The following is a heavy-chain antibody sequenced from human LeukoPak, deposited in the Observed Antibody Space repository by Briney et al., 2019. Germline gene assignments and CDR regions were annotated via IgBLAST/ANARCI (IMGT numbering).Heavy chain of an antibody. D-gene: IGHD6-19*01. V-gene: IGHV4-59*01. Sequence: PSETLSLTCTVPGGSISSYYWSWIRQPPGKGLEWIGYIYYSGSTNYNPSLKSRVTISVDTSKNQFSLKLNSVTAADTAVYYCASSSVAGTYYWGQGTLVTVSS. CDR2: IYYSGST. CDR3: ASSSVAGTYY. CDR1: GGSISSYY. J-gene: IGHJ4*02.